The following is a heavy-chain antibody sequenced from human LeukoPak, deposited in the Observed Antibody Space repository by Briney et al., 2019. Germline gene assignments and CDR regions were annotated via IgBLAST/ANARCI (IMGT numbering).Heavy chain of an antibody. Sequence: SETLSLTCAVYGGSFSGYYWSWIRQPPGKGLEWVGEINHSGSTNYNPSLKSRVTISVDTSKNQFSLKLSSVTAADTAVYYCARVTGERNRRIAAAGTGRWFDPWGQGTLVTVSS. J-gene: IGHJ5*02. CDR2: INHSGST. CDR1: GGSFSGYY. D-gene: IGHD6-13*01. CDR3: ARVTGERNRRIAAAGTGRWFDP. V-gene: IGHV4-34*01.